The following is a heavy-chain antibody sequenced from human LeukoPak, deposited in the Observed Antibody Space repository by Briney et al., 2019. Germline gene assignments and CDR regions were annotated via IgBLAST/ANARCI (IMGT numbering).Heavy chain of an antibody. CDR2: ISSSGGNT. J-gene: IGHJ6*03. CDR1: GFAVSSNS. V-gene: IGHV3-53*05. D-gene: IGHD2-15*01. CDR3: AKDSSEDYYYYMDV. Sequence: GGSLRLSCTVSGFAVSSNSMSWVRQAPGKGLEWVSSISSSGGNTYYADSVKGRFTISRDNSKNTLYLQMNSLRAEDTAVYYCAKDSSEDYYYYMDVWGKGTTVTVSS.